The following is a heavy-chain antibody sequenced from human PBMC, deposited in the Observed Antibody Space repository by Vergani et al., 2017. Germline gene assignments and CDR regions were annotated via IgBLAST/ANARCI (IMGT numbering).Heavy chain of an antibody. CDR1: GFTFSSYG. V-gene: IGHV3-33*01. Sequence: QVQLVQSGAEVKKPGSSVKVSCKASGFTFSSYGMHWVRQAPGKGLEWVAVIWYDGSNKYYADSVKGRFTISRDNSKNTLYLQMNSLRAEDTAVYYCARLSTAHDYWGQGTLVTVSS. J-gene: IGHJ4*02. CDR3: ARLSTAHDY. D-gene: IGHD2-2*01. CDR2: IWYDGSNK.